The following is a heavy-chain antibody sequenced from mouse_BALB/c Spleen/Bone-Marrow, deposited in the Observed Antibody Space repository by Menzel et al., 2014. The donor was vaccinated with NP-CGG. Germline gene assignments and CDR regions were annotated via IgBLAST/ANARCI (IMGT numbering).Heavy chain of an antibody. CDR3: ARSTTATDYAMDY. Sequence: VQLQQSGAELVRPGALVKLSCKASGFNIKDYYMHWVKQRPEQGLEWIGWIDPENGNTIYDPKFQGKASITADTSSNTAYLQLSSLTSEDTAAYYCARSTTATDYAMDYWGQGTSVTVSS. V-gene: IGHV14-1*02. CDR2: IDPENGNT. J-gene: IGHJ4*01. CDR1: GFNIKDYY. D-gene: IGHD1-2*01.